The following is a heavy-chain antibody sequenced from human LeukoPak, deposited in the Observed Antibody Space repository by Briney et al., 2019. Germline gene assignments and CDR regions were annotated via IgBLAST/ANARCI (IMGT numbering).Heavy chain of an antibody. CDR2: ISGSGGST. J-gene: IGHJ4*02. D-gene: IGHD2-2*01. CDR1: GFTFSSYA. V-gene: IGHV3-23*01. Sequence: GGSLRLSCAASGFTFSSYAMSWVRQAPGKGLEWVSAISGSGGSTYYADSVKGRFTISRDNSKNMLYLQMNSLRAEDTAVYYCAKGDIVVVPYELFDYWGQGTLVTVSS. CDR3: AKGDIVVVPYELFDY.